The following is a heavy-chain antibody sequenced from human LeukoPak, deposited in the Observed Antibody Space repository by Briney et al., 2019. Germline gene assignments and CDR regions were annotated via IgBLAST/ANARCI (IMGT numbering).Heavy chain of an antibody. CDR2: IYYSGST. Sequence: SETLSLTCTVSGGSISTSSYYWGWIRQPPGKGLEWIGSIYYSGSTHYNPSLKSRVTISVDTSKNQFSLRLSSVTAADTAVYYCASQYCSGGSCYSGPRYWGQGTLVTVSS. J-gene: IGHJ4*02. CDR1: GGSISTSSYY. V-gene: IGHV4-39*01. D-gene: IGHD2-15*01. CDR3: ASQYCSGGSCYSGPRY.